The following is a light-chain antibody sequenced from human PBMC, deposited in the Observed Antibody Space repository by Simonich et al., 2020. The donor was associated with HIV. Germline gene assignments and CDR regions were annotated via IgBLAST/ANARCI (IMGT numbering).Light chain of an antibody. CDR3: SSYTSSSTWV. CDR2: DVS. Sequence: QSALTQPASVSGSPGQSITLSCTGTSSDVGGYKHVSWYQQHPGKAPKVMIYDVSKRPSGVSNRFSGSKSGNPASLTISGLQAEDEGDYYCSSYTSSSTWVFGGGTKLTVL. CDR1: SSDVGGYKH. V-gene: IGLV2-14*01. J-gene: IGLJ3*02.